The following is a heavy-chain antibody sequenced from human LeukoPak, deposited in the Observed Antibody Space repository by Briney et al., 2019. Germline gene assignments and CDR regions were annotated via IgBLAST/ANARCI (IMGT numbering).Heavy chain of an antibody. J-gene: IGHJ4*02. CDR1: GYTFTSYY. V-gene: IGHV1-46*01. CDR2: INPSGGST. CDR3: ATAKYGDNSYFDY. D-gene: IGHD4-23*01. Sequence: ASVKVSCKASGYTFTSYYMQLVRQAPGQGLEWMGIINPSGGSTSYSQRFQGRVTMTRDTSTSTVYMELSSLRSEDTAVYYCATAKYGDNSYFDYWGQGTLVTVSS.